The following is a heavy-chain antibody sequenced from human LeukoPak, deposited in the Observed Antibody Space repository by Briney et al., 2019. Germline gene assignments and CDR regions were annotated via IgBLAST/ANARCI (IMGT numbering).Heavy chain of an antibody. CDR3: AREIQDYYYYMDV. CDR1: GYTFTGYY. J-gene: IGHJ6*03. Sequence: ASVKVSCKASGYTFTGYYMHWVRQGPGQGLEWMGWINPNSGGTNYAQKFQGRVTMTRDTSISTAYMELSRLRSDDTAVYYCAREIQDYYYYMDVWGKGTTVTVSS. V-gene: IGHV1-2*02. CDR2: INPNSGGT.